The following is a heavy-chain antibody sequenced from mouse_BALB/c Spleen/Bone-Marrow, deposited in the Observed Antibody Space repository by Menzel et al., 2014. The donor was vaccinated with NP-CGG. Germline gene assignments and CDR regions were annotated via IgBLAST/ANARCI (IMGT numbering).Heavy chain of an antibody. D-gene: IGHD2-4*01. CDR1: GYSFTGYT. V-gene: IGHV1-18*01. Sequence: EVQLQQSGPELVKPGASMKISCKASGYSFTGYTMNWVKQSHGKNLERIGLINPYNGGTSYNQKFRGKATLTVDKSSSTAYMELLSLTSEDSAVYYCARDDYWFAYWGQGTLVTVSA. J-gene: IGHJ3*01. CDR3: ARDDYWFAY. CDR2: INPYNGGT.